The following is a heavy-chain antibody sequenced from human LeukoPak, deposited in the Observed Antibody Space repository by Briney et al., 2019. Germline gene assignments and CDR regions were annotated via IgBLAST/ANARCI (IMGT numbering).Heavy chain of an antibody. V-gene: IGHV3-48*01. CDR3: VRPDIVTVPLGC. D-gene: IGHD2-2*01. J-gene: IGHJ4*02. CDR1: GFTFNTYT. CDR2: ISGSSGII. Sequence: PGGSLRLSCAASGFTFNTYTMNWVRQAPGKGLEWVSYISGSSGIIDYADSVRGRFTISRDNAKNSLYLQMNSLRAEDTAVYYCVRPDIVTVPLGCWGQGTLVTVSS.